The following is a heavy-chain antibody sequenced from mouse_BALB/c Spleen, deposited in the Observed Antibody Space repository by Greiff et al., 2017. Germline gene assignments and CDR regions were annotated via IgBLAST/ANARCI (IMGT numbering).Heavy chain of an antibody. CDR1: GYTFTNYW. V-gene: IGHV1-63*02. J-gene: IGHJ1*01. CDR3: ARTGSSGWYFDV. CDR2: IYPGGGYT. D-gene: IGHD1-1*01. Sequence: QVHVKQSGAELVRPGTSVKISCKASGYTFTNYWLGWVKQRPGHGLEWIGDIYPGGGYTNYNEKFKGKATLTADTSSSTAYMQLSSLTSDDSAVYFCARTGSSGWYFDVWGAGTTVTVSS.